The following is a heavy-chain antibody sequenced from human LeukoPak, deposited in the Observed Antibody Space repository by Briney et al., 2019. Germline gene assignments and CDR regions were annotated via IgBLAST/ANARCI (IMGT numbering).Heavy chain of an antibody. V-gene: IGHV3-20*04. CDR1: GLTFDDYG. D-gene: IGHD1-26*01. Sequence: GGSLRLSCVASGLTFDDYGMSWVRQAPGKGLEWVSGINWNGGTTTYADSVKGRFTISRDNAKNSLYLQMNNLRVEDTAFYYCARNSGANVYTYSFQYWGRGTLVTVSS. J-gene: IGHJ4*02. CDR2: INWNGGTT. CDR3: ARNSGANVYTYSFQY.